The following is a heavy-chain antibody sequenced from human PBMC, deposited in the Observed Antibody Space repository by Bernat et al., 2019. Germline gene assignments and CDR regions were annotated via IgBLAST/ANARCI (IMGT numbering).Heavy chain of an antibody. J-gene: IGHJ3*02. CDR1: GDSISSSSDN. CDR2: IYYSGST. Sequence: QVQLQESGPGLVKPSETLSVTCTVSGDSISSSSDNWGWLRQPPGKGLEWIGSIYYSGSTYYNPSLKSRVTISVDTSKNQFSLKLSSVTAADTAVYYCARHVYSYPRVFAWVPPIDAFDIWGQGTMVTVSS. V-gene: IGHV4-39*01. CDR3: ARHVYSYPRVFAWVPPIDAFDI. D-gene: IGHD3-3*01.